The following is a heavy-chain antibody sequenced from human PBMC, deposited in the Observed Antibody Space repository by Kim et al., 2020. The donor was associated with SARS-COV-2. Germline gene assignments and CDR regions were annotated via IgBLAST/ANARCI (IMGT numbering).Heavy chain of an antibody. CDR3: ANLIVTMVRGVLDVDY. V-gene: IGHV3-30*02. Sequence: SVKGRFTISRDNSKNTLYLQMNSLRAEDTAVYYCANLIVTMVRGVLDVDYWGQGTLVTVSS. D-gene: IGHD3-10*01. J-gene: IGHJ4*02.